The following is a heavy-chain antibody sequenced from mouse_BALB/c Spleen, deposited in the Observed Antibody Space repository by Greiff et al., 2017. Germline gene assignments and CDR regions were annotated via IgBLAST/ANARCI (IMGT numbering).Heavy chain of an antibody. CDR1: GFTFSSYT. J-gene: IGHJ3*01. CDR3: TRDEGGTTARPFAY. Sequence: EVHLVESGGGLVKPGGSLKLSCAASGFTFSSYTMSWVRQTPEKRLEWVATISSGGSYTYYPDSVKGRFTISRDNAKNTLYLQMSSLKSEDTAMYYCTRDEGGTTARPFAYWGQGTLVTVSA. CDR2: ISSGGSYT. V-gene: IGHV5-6-4*01. D-gene: IGHD1-2*01.